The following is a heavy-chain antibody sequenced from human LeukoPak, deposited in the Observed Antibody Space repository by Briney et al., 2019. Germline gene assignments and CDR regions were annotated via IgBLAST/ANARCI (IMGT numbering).Heavy chain of an antibody. V-gene: IGHV1-18*01. Sequence: ASVKVSCKASGYTFTSYGISWVRQAPGQGLEWMGWISAYNGNTNYAQKLQGRVTMTTDKSTRTAYMELRSLRSDDTAVYYCARDFGDIVVVPAIDYWGQGTLVTVSS. CDR2: ISAYNGNT. CDR3: ARDFGDIVVVPAIDY. D-gene: IGHD2-2*01. J-gene: IGHJ4*02. CDR1: GYTFTSYG.